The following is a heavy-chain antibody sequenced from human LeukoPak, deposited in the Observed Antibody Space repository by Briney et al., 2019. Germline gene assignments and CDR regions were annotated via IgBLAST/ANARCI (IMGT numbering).Heavy chain of an antibody. CDR3: ARDYSSGNEGQDY. D-gene: IGHD4-23*01. CDR1: GFTFSSYE. V-gene: IGHV3-33*08. CDR2: IWYDGSNE. Sequence: GGSLRLSCAASGFTFSSYEMNWVRQAPGKGLEWVALIWYDGSNEYYAHSVKGRFTISRANSKNTLYLQMNSLRAEDTAIYYCARDYSSGNEGQDYWGQGTLVTVSS. J-gene: IGHJ4*02.